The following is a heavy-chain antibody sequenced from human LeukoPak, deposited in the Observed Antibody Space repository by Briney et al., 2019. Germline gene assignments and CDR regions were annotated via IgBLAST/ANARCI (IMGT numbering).Heavy chain of an antibody. Sequence: ASVKVSCKASGYTFTSYYMHWVRQAPGQGLEWMGIINPSGGSTSYAQKFQGRVTMTRDMSTSTVYMELSSLRSEDTAVYYCAKTYYDFWSGYPEPYYYYYMDVWGKGTTVTVSS. V-gene: IGHV1-46*01. D-gene: IGHD3-3*01. CDR1: GYTFTSYY. CDR2: INPSGGST. CDR3: AKTYYDFWSGYPEPYYYYYMDV. J-gene: IGHJ6*03.